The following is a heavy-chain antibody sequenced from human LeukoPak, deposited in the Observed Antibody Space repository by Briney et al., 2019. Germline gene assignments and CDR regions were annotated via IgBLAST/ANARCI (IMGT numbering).Heavy chain of an antibody. CDR3: ARDTNIILLDY. D-gene: IGHD2/OR15-2a*01. J-gene: IGHJ4*02. CDR1: GDTFNNNA. V-gene: IGHV1-69*06. CDR2: IIPIFGTP. Sequence: SVKVSCKASGDTFNNNAINWVRQAPGQGLEWMGSIIPIFGTPNYAQKFEGRLTITADRSTTTAYMELSSLRAEDTAVYYCARDTNIILLDYWGQGTLITVSS.